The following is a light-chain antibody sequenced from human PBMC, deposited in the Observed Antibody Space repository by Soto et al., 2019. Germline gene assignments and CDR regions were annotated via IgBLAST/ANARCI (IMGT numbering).Light chain of an antibody. Sequence: DIQMTQSPSSLSATVGDRVTITCQASQNINNYLNWYQQKPGRAPKLLIYAASSLQSGVPSRFSGSGSGTDFTLTISSLQPEDFATYHCQQYDHLPITFGQGTRLEI. J-gene: IGKJ5*01. CDR2: AAS. CDR1: QNINNY. V-gene: IGKV1-33*01. CDR3: QQYDHLPIT.